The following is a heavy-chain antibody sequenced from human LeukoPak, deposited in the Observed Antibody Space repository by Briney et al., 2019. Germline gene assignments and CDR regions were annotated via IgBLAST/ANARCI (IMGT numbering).Heavy chain of an antibody. Sequence: SETLSLTCAVSGGSISSGGYSWRWIRQPPGKGLEWIGYIYHSGSTYYNPSLKSRVTISVDRSKNQFSLKLSSVTAADTAVYYCARGPMITFGGVIAKDAFDIWGQGTMATVSS. CDR1: GGSISSGGYS. V-gene: IGHV4-30-2*01. J-gene: IGHJ3*02. CDR2: IYHSGST. D-gene: IGHD3-16*02. CDR3: ARGPMITFGGVIAKDAFDI.